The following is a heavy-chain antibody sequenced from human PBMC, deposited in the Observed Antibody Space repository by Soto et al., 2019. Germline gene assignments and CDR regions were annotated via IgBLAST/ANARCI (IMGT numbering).Heavy chain of an antibody. CDR1: GYTFPSFG. CDR2: ISAYNGNT. V-gene: IGHV1-18*01. Sequence: ASGKVCGDASGYTFPSFGISWVRQARGQGLEWMGWISAYNGNTNYAQKLQGRVTMTTDTSTSTAYMELRSLRSDDTAVYYCATSGYDFWSGYPPLDYYYGMDVWGQGTTVTVSS. CDR3: ATSGYDFWSGYPPLDYYYGMDV. D-gene: IGHD3-3*01. J-gene: IGHJ6*02.